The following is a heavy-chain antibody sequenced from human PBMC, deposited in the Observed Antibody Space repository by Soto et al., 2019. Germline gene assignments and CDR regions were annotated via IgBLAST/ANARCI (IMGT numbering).Heavy chain of an antibody. V-gene: IGHV3-11*01. CDR3: TTSILTGYFRWSIFDY. J-gene: IGHJ4*02. CDR1: GFTFSDYY. CDR2: ISNSGRTL. Sequence: GSLRLSCAASGFTFSDYYMSWIRQAPGKGLEWVSYISNSGRTLYYADSMKGRFTISRDNARNSLFLQMNSLRSDDTAVYYCTTSILTGYFRWSIFDYWGQGNLVTVSS. D-gene: IGHD3-9*01.